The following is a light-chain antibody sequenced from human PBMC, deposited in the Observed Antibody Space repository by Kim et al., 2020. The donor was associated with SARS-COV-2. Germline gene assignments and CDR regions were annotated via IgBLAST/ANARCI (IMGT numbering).Light chain of an antibody. V-gene: IGKV3-15*01. CDR2: GAS. J-gene: IGKJ4*01. CDR1: QIFNSD. Sequence: EIVMTQSPATLSVSPGERATLSCRASQIFNSDLAWYQQKPGQAPRLLIYGASTRATGIPARFSGSGSGTEFTLTISSLQSEDFAVYYCQQYNTRPLTFGGGTKVDIK. CDR3: QQYNTRPLT.